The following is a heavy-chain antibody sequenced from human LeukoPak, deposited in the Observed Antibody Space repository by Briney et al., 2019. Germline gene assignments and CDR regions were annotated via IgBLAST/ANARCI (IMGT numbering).Heavy chain of an antibody. J-gene: IGHJ4*02. Sequence: PGGSLRLSCAASGFTFSNAWMSWVRQAPGKGLEWVGRIKSKTDGGTTDYAAPVKGRFTTSRDDSKNTLYLQMNSLKTEDTAVYYCTTALGVVVAAHFDYWGQGTLVTVSS. CDR2: IKSKTDGGTT. CDR1: GFTFSNAW. V-gene: IGHV3-15*01. CDR3: TTALGVVVAAHFDY. D-gene: IGHD2-15*01.